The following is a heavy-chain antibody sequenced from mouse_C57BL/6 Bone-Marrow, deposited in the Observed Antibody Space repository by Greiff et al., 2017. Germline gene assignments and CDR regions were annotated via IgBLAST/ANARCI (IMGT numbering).Heavy chain of an antibody. D-gene: IGHD1-1*01. CDR2: IRSKSNNYAT. V-gene: IGHV10-1*01. CDR1: GFSFNTYA. CDR3: VRNLLLRSWYFDV. Sequence: EVKLMESGGGLVQPKGSLKLSCAASGFSFNTYAMNWVRQAPGKGLEWVARIRSKSNNYATYYADSVKDRFTISRDDSESMLYLQMNNLKTEDTAMYYCVRNLLLRSWYFDVWGTGTTVTVSS. J-gene: IGHJ1*03.